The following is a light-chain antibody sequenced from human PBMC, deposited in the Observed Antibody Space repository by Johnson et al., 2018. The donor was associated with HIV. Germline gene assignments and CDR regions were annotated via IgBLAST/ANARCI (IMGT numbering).Light chain of an antibody. Sequence: QSVLTQPPSVSAAPGQKVTISCSGSSSNIGNNYVSWYQQLPGTAPKLLIYENNKRPSGIPDRFSVSKYGSPATLGITGLQTGEGADNYCGTWDTSLRTGLFVTGTKVTVL. J-gene: IGLJ1*01. V-gene: IGLV1-51*02. CDR3: GTWDTSLRTGL. CDR1: SSNIGNNY. CDR2: ENN.